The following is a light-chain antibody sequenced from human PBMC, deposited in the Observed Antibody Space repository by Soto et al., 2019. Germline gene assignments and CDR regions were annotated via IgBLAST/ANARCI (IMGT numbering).Light chain of an antibody. CDR3: SSYAGSNNLV. V-gene: IGLV2-8*01. CDR1: SSDVGGYNY. J-gene: IGLJ3*02. CDR2: EVS. Sequence: QSMLTQFPSASGSPGQSVTISCTGTSSDVGGYNYVSWYQHHPGKAPKFMIYEVSKRPSGVPDRFSGSKSGNTASLTVSGLQAEDEADYYCSSYAGSNNLVFGGGTKLTVL.